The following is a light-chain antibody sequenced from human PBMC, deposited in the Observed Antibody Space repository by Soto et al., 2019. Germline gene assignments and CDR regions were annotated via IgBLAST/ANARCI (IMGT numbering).Light chain of an antibody. CDR3: QQYHNFPLT. CDR1: QSISSW. V-gene: IGKV1-5*03. J-gene: IGKJ4*01. CDR2: KAS. Sequence: DIQMTQSPSTLSASVGDRVTITCRASQSISSWLAWYQQKPGKAPNLLIYKASNLEAGVPSRFGGSGSGTEFTLTISSLQPDDFATDYCQQYHNFPLTFGGGTKVEIK.